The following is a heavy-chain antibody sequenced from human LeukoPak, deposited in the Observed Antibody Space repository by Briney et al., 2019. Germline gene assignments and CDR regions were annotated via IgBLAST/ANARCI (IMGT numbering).Heavy chain of an antibody. J-gene: IGHJ6*02. CDR1: GFTFSSYA. CDR3: ARDRAALARMGGMDV. Sequence: GGSLRLSCAASGFTFSSYAMSWVRQAPGKGLEWVSYISRSSSHIYYADSMKGRLTISRDNAKSSLYLQMDSLRDEDTAIYYCARDRAALARMGGMDVWGQGTTVTVFS. CDR2: ISRSSSHI. V-gene: IGHV3-21*01. D-gene: IGHD5-12*01.